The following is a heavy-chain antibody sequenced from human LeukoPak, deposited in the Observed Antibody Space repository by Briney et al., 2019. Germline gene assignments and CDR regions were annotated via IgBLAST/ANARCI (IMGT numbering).Heavy chain of an antibody. V-gene: IGHV3-30*14. D-gene: IGHD2-2*01. CDR3: ARAPKSCSSSRCYAGAVDY. CDR1: EFTFCNHA. Sequence: PGGSLRLSCTASEFTFCNHAMHWVRQAPGKGLEWVAVISYDGSTKYYADSVKGRFTISRDNSKNTLYLQMNSLRAEDTAVYYCARAPKSCSSSRCYAGAVDYWGQGTLVTVSS. CDR2: ISYDGSTK. J-gene: IGHJ4*02.